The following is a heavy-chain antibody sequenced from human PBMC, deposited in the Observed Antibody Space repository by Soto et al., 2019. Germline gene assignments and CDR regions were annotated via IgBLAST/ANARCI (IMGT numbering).Heavy chain of an antibody. CDR2: IWYDGSNK. Sequence: QVQLVESGGGVVQPGRSLRLSCAASGFVFSSFGMNWVRQAPGKGLEWVAVIWYDGSNKYYAYSVKGRVTISRDNSKNTLYLQMNSLGAEDTAVYYCARGRSIGWVGKLDYWGQGTLVTVSS. J-gene: IGHJ4*02. V-gene: IGHV3-33*01. CDR1: GFVFSSFG. CDR3: ARGRSIGWVGKLDY. D-gene: IGHD6-19*01.